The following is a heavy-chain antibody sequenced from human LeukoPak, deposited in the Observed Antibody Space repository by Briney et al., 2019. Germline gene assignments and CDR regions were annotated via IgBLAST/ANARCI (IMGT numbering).Heavy chain of an antibody. J-gene: IGHJ6*02. CDR3: ARATGYLYYYYGMDV. Sequence: SVKVSCKASGYTFTDYYMHWMRQAPGQGLEWMGRIIPILGIANYAQKFQGRVTITADKSTSTAYMELSSLRSEDTAVYYCARATGYLYYYYGMDVWGQGTTVTVSS. D-gene: IGHD3-9*01. CDR2: IIPILGIA. V-gene: IGHV1-69*04. CDR1: GYTFTDYY.